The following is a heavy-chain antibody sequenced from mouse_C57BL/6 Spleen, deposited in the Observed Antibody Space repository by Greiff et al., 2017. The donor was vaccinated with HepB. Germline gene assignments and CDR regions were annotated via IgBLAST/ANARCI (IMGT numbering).Heavy chain of an antibody. CDR1: GYTFTDYN. Sequence: EVQLQQSGPELVKPGASVKMSCKASGYTFTDYNMHWVKQSHGKSLEWIGYINPNNGGTSYNQKFKGKATLTVNKSSSTAYMELRSLTSEDSAVYYCAREGDRRGWFAYWGQGTLVTVSA. CDR3: AREGDRRGWFAY. CDR2: INPNNGGT. J-gene: IGHJ3*01. V-gene: IGHV1-22*01.